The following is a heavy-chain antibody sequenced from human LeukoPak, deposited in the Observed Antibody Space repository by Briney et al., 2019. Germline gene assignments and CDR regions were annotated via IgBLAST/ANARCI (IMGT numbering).Heavy chain of an antibody. Sequence: PGGSLRLSCAASGFTFSSSGMIWVRQAPGKGPEWVSVIYSGGSTYYADSVRGRFTISRDNSKNTLYLQMNSLRAEDTAVYYCARGLDMVRGVIITGAFDIWGQGTMVTVSS. V-gene: IGHV3-66*01. D-gene: IGHD3-10*01. CDR2: IYSGGST. CDR3: ARGLDMVRGVIITGAFDI. J-gene: IGHJ3*02. CDR1: GFTFSSSG.